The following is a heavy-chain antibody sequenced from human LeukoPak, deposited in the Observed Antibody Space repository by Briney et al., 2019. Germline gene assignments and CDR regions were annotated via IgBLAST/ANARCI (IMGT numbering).Heavy chain of an antibody. CDR2: ISGSGGST. Sequence: GGSLRLSCAASGFTFSSYAMSWVRQAPGKGLEWVSAISGSGGSTYYADSVKGRFTTSRDNSKNTLYLQMNSLRAEDTAVYYCAKDSPFTVGIVGALDYWGQGTLVTVSS. V-gene: IGHV3-23*01. D-gene: IGHD1-26*01. CDR3: AKDSPFTVGIVGALDY. J-gene: IGHJ4*02. CDR1: GFTFSSYA.